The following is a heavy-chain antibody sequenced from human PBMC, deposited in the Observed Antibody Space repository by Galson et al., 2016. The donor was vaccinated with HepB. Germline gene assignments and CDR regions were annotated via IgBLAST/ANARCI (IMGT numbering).Heavy chain of an antibody. CDR2: IRISGTNT. D-gene: IGHD2-8*02. CDR3: AKCSVYNTGWCNSFDP. J-gene: IGHJ5*02. V-gene: IGHV3-23*01. Sequence: SLRLSCAASGFTFSSYGMHWVRQAPGKGLEWVSSIRISGTNTFYADSVKGRFTISTSTSKSTLYLQMSSLRAEDTAVYYCAKCSVYNTGWCNSFDPWGQGTPVIVSS. CDR1: GFTFSSYG.